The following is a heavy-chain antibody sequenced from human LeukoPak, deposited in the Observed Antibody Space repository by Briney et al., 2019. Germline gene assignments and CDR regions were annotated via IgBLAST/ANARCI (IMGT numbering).Heavy chain of an antibody. V-gene: IGHV3-23*01. D-gene: IGHD3-22*01. J-gene: IGHJ3*02. CDR2: ISGSGGST. CDR1: GFTFSSYA. Sequence: GGSLRLSCAASGFTFSSYAMSWVRQAPGKGLEWVSAISGSGGSTYYADSVKGRFTISRDNSKNTLYLQMNSLRAEDTAVYYCANDYYDSSGYYYPIGAFDIWGQGTMVTVSS. CDR3: ANDYYDSSGYYYPIGAFDI.